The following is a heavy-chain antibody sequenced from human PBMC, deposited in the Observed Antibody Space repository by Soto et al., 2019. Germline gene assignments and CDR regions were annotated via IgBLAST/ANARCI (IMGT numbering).Heavy chain of an antibody. CDR2: INHSGST. Sequence: SATLSLTCAVYGGSFRWYYLHLIRQPPGKGLEWIGEINHSGSTNYNPSLKSRVTISVDTSKNQFSLKLSSVTAADTAVDYCAREDIVVVPAAIRWGQGTSVTVS. V-gene: IGHV4-34*01. J-gene: IGHJ4*02. CDR3: AREDIVVVPAAIR. D-gene: IGHD2-2*01. CDR1: GGSFRWYY.